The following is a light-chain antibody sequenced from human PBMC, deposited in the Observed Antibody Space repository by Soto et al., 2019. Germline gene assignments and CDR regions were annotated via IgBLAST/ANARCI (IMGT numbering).Light chain of an antibody. Sequence: QSVLTQPRSVSGSPGQSVTISCTGTSSDVGGHNYVTWYQLHPGKAPKLMIYDVNKRPSGVPDRFSGSKSGNTASLTISGLQAEDETDYYCCSYAGSYTVVFGGGTQLTVL. J-gene: IGLJ3*02. CDR3: CSYAGSYTVV. CDR1: SSDVGGHNY. V-gene: IGLV2-11*01. CDR2: DVN.